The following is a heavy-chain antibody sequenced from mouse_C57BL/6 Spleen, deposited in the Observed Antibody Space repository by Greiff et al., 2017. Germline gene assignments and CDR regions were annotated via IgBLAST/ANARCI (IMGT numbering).Heavy chain of an antibody. CDR1: GYTFTSYW. J-gene: IGHJ4*01. V-gene: IGHV1-53*01. CDR3: ASSHGSSLYYYARDY. Sequence: QVQLQQPGTELVKPGASVKLSCKASGYTFTSYWMHWVKQRPGQGLEWIGNINPSNGGTNYNEKFKSKATLTVDKSSSTAYMQLSSLTSEDSAVYYCASSHGSSLYYYARDYWGQGTSVTVSS. CDR2: INPSNGGT. D-gene: IGHD1-1*01.